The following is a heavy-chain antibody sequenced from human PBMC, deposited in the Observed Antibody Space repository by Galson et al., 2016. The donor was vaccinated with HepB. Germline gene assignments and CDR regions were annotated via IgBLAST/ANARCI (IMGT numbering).Heavy chain of an antibody. Sequence: QSGAEVKKPGESLKISCKDSGDTFGGPWIAWVRQMPEKGLEWMGIIYPGDSDTKYSPSFQGHVTISADKSTRTAYLQWSSLKASDTAIYYCARAPGTNNWCDTWGQGTQVTVSS. CDR3: ARAPGTNNWCDT. J-gene: IGHJ5*02. CDR2: IYPGDSDT. V-gene: IGHV5-51*01. CDR1: GDTFGGPW.